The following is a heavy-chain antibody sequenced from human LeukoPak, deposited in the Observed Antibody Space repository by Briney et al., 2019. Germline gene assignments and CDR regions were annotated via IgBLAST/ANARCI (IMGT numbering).Heavy chain of an antibody. J-gene: IGHJ4*02. CDR2: IYYSGST. D-gene: IGHD4-23*01. V-gene: IGHV4-59*08. CDR1: GGSFSGYY. CDR3: ARIGTDYGGNSYFDY. Sequence: SETLSLTCAVYGGSFSGYYWSWIRQPPGKGLEWIGYIYYSGSTNYNPSLKSRVTISVDTSKNQFSLKLSSVTAADTAVYYCARIGTDYGGNSYFDYWGQGTLVTVSS.